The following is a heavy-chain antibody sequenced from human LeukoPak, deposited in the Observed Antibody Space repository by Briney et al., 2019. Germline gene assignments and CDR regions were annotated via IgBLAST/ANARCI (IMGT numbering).Heavy chain of an antibody. CDR1: GYSFTSYW. Sequence: LGESLKISCKGSGYSFTSYWIGWVRQMPGKGLEWMGIIYPGDSDTRYSPSFQGQVTISADKSISTAYLQRSSLKASDTAMYYCASSHYSSSWYNFDYWGQGTLVTVSS. V-gene: IGHV5-51*01. CDR3: ASSHYSSSWYNFDY. J-gene: IGHJ4*02. D-gene: IGHD6-13*01. CDR2: IYPGDSDT.